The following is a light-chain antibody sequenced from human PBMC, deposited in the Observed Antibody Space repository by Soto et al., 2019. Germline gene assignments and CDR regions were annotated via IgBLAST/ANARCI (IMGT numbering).Light chain of an antibody. J-gene: IGKJ2*01. V-gene: IGKV3-15*01. CDR3: QHTTDFT. Sequence: EIVMTQSPATLSVSPGERATLSCRASQSVYNNLAWYQQKPGQAPRLLIYGASTRATGIPARFSGSGSGTEFTLTISSLQSDDLGTYYCQHTTDFTFGQGTKVEIK. CDR1: QSVYNN. CDR2: GAS.